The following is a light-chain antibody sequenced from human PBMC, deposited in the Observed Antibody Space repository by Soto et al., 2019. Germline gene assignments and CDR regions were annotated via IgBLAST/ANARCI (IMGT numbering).Light chain of an antibody. Sequence: QSALTQPASVSGSPGQSITISCTGTSSVVGSFNLVSWYQHHPGKAPKLMIYEGSKRPSGVSDRFSGSKSGNTASLTISGLQAEDEADYYCCSYAGSSTYVVFGGGTKLTVL. CDR1: SSVVGSFNL. J-gene: IGLJ2*01. CDR2: EGS. V-gene: IGLV2-23*01. CDR3: CSYAGSSTYVV.